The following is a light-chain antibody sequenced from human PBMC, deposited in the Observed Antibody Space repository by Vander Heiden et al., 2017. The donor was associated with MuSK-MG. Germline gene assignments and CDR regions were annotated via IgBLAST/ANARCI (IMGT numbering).Light chain of an antibody. CDR2: WAS. J-gene: IGKJ3*01. Sequence: DIVMTQSPDSLSVCLGGRATISCKTNQNLYNSDNSKDLLAWYQQKPGPPPKLLMSWASTREAVVPGRFSGSGSGTDFPLTISIQHAEDVAVYYCQQYRSAPLTFGHGTKVEIK. V-gene: IGKV4-1*01. CDR1: QNLYNSDNSKDL. CDR3: QQYRSAPLT.